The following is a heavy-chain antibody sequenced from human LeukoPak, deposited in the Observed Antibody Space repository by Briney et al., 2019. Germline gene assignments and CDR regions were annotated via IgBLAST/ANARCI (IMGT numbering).Heavy chain of an antibody. D-gene: IGHD2-15*01. CDR2: ISGSGGST. CDR3: AKCRGGSCLRSFDY. J-gene: IGHJ4*02. Sequence: GGSLSLSCAASGFTFSSYAMSWVRQAPGKGLEWVSAISGSGGSTYYADSVKGRFTISRDNSKNTLYLQMNSLRAEDTAVYYCAKCRGGSCLRSFDYWGQGTLVTVSS. V-gene: IGHV3-23*01. CDR1: GFTFSSYA.